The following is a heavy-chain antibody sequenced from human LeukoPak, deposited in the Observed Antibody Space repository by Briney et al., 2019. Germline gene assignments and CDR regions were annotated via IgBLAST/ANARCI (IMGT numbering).Heavy chain of an antibody. J-gene: IGHJ6*03. V-gene: IGHV1-46*01. CDR3: GLSGNYYYYYMDV. CDR2: INPSGGST. D-gene: IGHD6-25*01. Sequence: ASVKVSCKASGYTFTRYYMHWVRQAPGQGLEWMGIINPSGGSTSYAQKFQGRLTITADESTTTAYMELSSLRSDDTAIYYCGLSGNYYYYYMDVWGKGTTVTISS. CDR1: GYTFTRYY.